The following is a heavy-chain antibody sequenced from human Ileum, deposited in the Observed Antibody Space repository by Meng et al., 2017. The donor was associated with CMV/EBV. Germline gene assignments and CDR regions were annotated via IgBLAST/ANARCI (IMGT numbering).Heavy chain of an antibody. J-gene: IGHJ4*02. D-gene: IGHD1-26*01. CDR1: GGSISSSSYY. CDR2: IYYSGST. V-gene: IGHV4-39*07. Sequence: SETLSLTCTVSGGSISSSSYYWGWLRQPPGKGLEWIGSIYYSGSTYYNPSLKSRVTISVDTSKNQFSLKLGSVTAADTAVYYCARLMVGATGYFDYWGQGTLVTVSS. CDR3: ARLMVGATGYFDY.